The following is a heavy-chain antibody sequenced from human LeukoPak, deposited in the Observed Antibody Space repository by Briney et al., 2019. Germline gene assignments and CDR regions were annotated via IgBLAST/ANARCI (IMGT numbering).Heavy chain of an antibody. CDR2: INQDGSEK. CDR3: ARDRALYDSRRGYYYTEDDY. D-gene: IGHD3-22*01. J-gene: IGHJ4*02. V-gene: IGHV3-7*01. CDR1: GFTFSSYA. Sequence: GGSLRLSCAASGFTFSSYAMSWVRQAPGRGLEWVANINQDGSEKYFVDSVKGRFSISRDNAKSSLYLQMNTLRADDTAVYYCARDRALYDSRRGYYYTEDDYWGQGTLVTVSS.